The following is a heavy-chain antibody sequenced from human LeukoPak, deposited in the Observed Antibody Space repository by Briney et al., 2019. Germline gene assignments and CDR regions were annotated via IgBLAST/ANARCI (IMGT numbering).Heavy chain of an antibody. Sequence: SETLSLTCTVSGGSISSYYWSWIRQPPGKVLEWIGYIYYSGSTNYNPSLKSRVTISVDTSKNQFSLKLSSVTAADTAVYYCARVQGYSGYDLGYYYYYYMDVWGKGTTVTVSS. CDR2: IYYSGST. V-gene: IGHV4-59*01. J-gene: IGHJ6*03. CDR3: ARVQGYSGYDLGYYYYYYMDV. CDR1: GGSISSYY. D-gene: IGHD5-12*01.